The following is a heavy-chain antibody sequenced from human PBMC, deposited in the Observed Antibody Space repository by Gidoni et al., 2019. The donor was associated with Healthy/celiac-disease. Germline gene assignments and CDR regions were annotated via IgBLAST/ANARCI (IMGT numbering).Heavy chain of an antibody. D-gene: IGHD3-10*01. CDR1: GFTVSSNY. CDR2: IYSGGST. J-gene: IGHJ6*02. V-gene: IGHV3-53*01. CDR3: ARGNGELLWFGELLSAYYYYYGMDV. Sequence: EVQLVESGGGLIQPGGSLRLSCAAYGFTVSSNYMSWVSQAPGKGLEWVSVIYSGGSTYYADSVKGRFTISRDNSKNTLYLQMNSLRAEDTAVYYCARGNGELLWFGELLSAYYYYYGMDVWGQGTTVTVSS.